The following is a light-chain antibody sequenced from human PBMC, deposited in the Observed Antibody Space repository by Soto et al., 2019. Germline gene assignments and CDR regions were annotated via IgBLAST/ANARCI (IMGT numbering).Light chain of an antibody. CDR1: SNDIGTYDY. CDR2: GVR. CDR3: SSFSANRLYV. Sequence: QSALTQPTSVSGSPGQSITISCTENSNDIGTYDYVCWYQQHPGKAPRLLIHGVRNRPPGISGRFSASKSGLTASLTISGLQAEDEADYYCSSFSANRLYVFGPGTMVTVL. V-gene: IGLV2-14*01. J-gene: IGLJ1*01.